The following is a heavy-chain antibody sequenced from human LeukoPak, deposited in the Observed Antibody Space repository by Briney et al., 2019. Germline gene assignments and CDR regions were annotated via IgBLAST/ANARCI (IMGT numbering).Heavy chain of an antibody. V-gene: IGHV4-39*01. CDR1: GASISSYY. CDR3: ARQSTFGYFDY. Sequence: SETLSLTCTVSGASISSYYWGWIRQPPGKGLEWIGSIYYSGSTYYNPSLKSRVTISVDTSKNQFSLKLSSVTAADTAVYYCARQSTFGYFDYWGQGTLVTVSS. CDR2: IYYSGST. D-gene: IGHD3-16*01. J-gene: IGHJ4*02.